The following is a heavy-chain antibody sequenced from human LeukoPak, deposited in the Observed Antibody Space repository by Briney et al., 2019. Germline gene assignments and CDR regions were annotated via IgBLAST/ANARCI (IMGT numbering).Heavy chain of an antibody. Sequence: ASVKVSCKASGYSFTSHYMHWVRQAPGQGLEWMGWINPYSGSTYYTQRFQGRVTMTRDTSISTVYMELSRLTSDDTAVYFCARQWELRFDPWGQGTLVTVSS. CDR2: INPYSGST. CDR3: ARQWELRFDP. D-gene: IGHD1-26*01. V-gene: IGHV1-2*02. J-gene: IGHJ5*02. CDR1: GYSFTSHY.